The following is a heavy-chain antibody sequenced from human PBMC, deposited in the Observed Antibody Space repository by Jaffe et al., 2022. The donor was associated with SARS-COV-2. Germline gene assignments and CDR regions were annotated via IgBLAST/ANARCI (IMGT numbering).Heavy chain of an antibody. V-gene: IGHV4-34*01. CDR1: GGSFSGYY. CDR2: INHSGST. Sequence: QVQLQQWGAGLLKPSETLSLTCAVYGGSFSGYYWSWIRQPPGKGLEWIGEINHSGSTNYNPSLKSRVTISVDTSKNQFSLKLSSVTAADTAVYYCARGLTDRWFDPWGQGTLVTVSS. J-gene: IGHJ5*02. CDR3: ARGLTDRWFDP. D-gene: IGHD2-8*02.